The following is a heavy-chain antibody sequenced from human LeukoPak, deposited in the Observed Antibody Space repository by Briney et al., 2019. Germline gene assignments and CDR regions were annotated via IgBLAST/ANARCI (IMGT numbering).Heavy chain of an antibody. J-gene: IGHJ4*02. CDR2: SVLGSGNT. D-gene: IGHD2-2*01. Sequence: ASVKVSCKVSGFTFTSSAAQWVRQARGQRLEWIGWSVLGSGNTNYAQKFQERLTITRDMSTTTAYMELSSLTSEDTAVYFCAVDQGRPAGDAFDYWGQGTLVTVSS. CDR1: GFTFTSSA. V-gene: IGHV1-58*01. CDR3: AVDQGRPAGDAFDY.